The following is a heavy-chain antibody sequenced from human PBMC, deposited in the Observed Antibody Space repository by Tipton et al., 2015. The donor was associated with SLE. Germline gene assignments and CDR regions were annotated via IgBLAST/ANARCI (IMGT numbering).Heavy chain of an antibody. J-gene: IGHJ5*02. CDR1: RGSFSGYF. CDR3: ARHDLVTIFGVLNLNWFDP. D-gene: IGHD3-3*01. CDR2: INDGGTT. V-gene: IGHV4-34*01. Sequence: LRLSCAVYRGSFSGYFWSWIRQPPGKGLEWIGEINDGGTTNYDPSLQSRVTISLDMSNNQFSLKLTSVTAADTAIYYCARHDLVTIFGVLNLNWFDPWGQGTLVIVSS.